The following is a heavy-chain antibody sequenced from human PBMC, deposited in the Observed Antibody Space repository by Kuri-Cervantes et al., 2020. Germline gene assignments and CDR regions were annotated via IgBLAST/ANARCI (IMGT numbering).Heavy chain of an antibody. V-gene: IGHV5-51*01. D-gene: IGHD2-2*01. Sequence: GESLKISCKGSGYSFTSYWIGWVRQMPGKGLEWMGIIYPGDSDTRYSPSFQGQVTISADKSISTAYVELSRLRSDDTAVYYCARETRYCSSTSCYAGGRWFDPWGQGTLVTVSS. CDR3: ARETRYCSSTSCYAGGRWFDP. CDR1: GYSFTSYW. J-gene: IGHJ5*02. CDR2: IYPGDSDT.